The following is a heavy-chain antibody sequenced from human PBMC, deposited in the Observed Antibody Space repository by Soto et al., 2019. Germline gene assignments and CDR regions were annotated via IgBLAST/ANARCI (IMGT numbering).Heavy chain of an antibody. D-gene: IGHD2-2*01. CDR2: IDPSDSYT. CDR3: ARQAEVPAAPDY. Sequence: PGVSLKISWKGSGYSFTSYWIIWVRQMPGKGLEWMGRIDPSDSYTNYSPSFQGHVTISADKSISTAYLQWSSLKASDTAMYYCARQAEVPAAPDYWGQGTLVTVSS. CDR1: GYSFTSYW. V-gene: IGHV5-10-1*01. J-gene: IGHJ4*02.